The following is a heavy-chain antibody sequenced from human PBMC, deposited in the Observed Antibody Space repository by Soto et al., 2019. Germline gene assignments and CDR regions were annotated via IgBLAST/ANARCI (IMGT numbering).Heavy chain of an antibody. D-gene: IGHD3-16*02. CDR2: ISYDGSSK. V-gene: IGHV3-30-3*01. CDR1: GFAFSAQA. J-gene: IGHJ6*02. Sequence: SLRLSCAASGFAFSAQAMHWVRQAPGKGLEWVAVISYDGSSKYFADSVKGRFTISRDNSKNTLYLQMNSLRAEDTAVYYCARDLRASMITFGGIIVIGMDVWGQGTTVTVSS. CDR3: ARDLRASMITFGGIIVIGMDV.